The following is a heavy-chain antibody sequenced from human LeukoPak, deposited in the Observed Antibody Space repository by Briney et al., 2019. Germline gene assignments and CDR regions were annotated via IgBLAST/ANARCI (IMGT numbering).Heavy chain of an antibody. V-gene: IGHV3-15*01. CDR2: IKSKTDGETT. Sequence: TGGSLRLSCAASGFTFSNAWMSWVRQAPGKGLEWVGRIKSKTDGETTDYAAPVKGRFTISRDDSRNTLYLQMNSLRTEDTAVYYCTSTLGYWGQGALVTVSS. CDR3: TSTLGY. J-gene: IGHJ4*02. CDR1: GFTFSNAW.